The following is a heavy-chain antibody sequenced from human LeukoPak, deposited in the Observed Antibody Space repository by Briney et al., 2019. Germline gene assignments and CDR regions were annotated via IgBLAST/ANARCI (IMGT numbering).Heavy chain of an antibody. CDR3: GRQYCSGGSCYSAFDV. J-gene: IGHJ3*01. CDR1: RFTFSNYW. V-gene: IGHV3-7*04. CDR2: IKEDGSEK. Sequence: PGGSLRLSCAASRFTFSNYWMIWVRQAPGKGLEWVANIKEDGSEKYYVDSVKGRFTISRDNAKNPLYLQMNSLRDEDTAVYYCGRQYCSGGSCYSAFDVWGQGTMVTVSS. D-gene: IGHD2-15*01.